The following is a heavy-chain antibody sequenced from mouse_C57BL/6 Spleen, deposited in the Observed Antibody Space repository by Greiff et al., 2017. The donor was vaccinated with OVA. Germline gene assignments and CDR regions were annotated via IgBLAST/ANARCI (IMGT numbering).Heavy chain of an antibody. CDR3: ARDDGSSSYYFDY. D-gene: IGHD1-1*01. CDR1: GFTFSSYA. CDR2: ISDGGSYT. Sequence: EVKVVESGGGLVKPGGSLKLSCAASGFTFSSYAMSWVRQTPEKRLEWVATISDGGSYTYYPDNVKGRFTISRDNAKNNLYLQMSHLKSEDTAMYYCARDDGSSSYYFDYWGQGTTLTVSS. J-gene: IGHJ2*01. V-gene: IGHV5-4*01.